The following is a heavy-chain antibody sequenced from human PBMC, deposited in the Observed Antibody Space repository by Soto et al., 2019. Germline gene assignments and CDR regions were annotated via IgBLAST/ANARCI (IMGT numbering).Heavy chain of an antibody. CDR3: AKAPFRRPYYFYGMDV. CDR2: ISEDAETD. CDR1: GFTFSDFG. J-gene: IGHJ6*02. D-gene: IGHD3-10*01. Sequence: QVRLVESGGGVVQPGGSVRLSCVASGFTFSDFGMHWVRQGPGKGLEWLAVISEDAETDFHADSVKGRFTVSRDNFKETLYLQMNSLTTDDSGVYFCAKAPFRRPYYFYGMDVWGQGTTVIVSS. V-gene: IGHV3-30*18.